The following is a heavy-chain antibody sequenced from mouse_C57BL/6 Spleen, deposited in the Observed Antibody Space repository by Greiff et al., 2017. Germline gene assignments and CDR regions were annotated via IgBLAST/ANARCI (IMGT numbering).Heavy chain of an antibody. CDR2: ISSGSSTI. D-gene: IGHD2-5*01. V-gene: IGHV5-17*01. Sequence: EVQLQQSGGGLVKPGGSLKLSCAASGFTFSDYGMHWVRQAPEKGLEWVAYISSGSSTIYYAATVKGRFTISRDNAKNTLFLQMTSLRSEDTAMYYCARGGYYSKGAMDYWGQGTSVTVSS. J-gene: IGHJ4*01. CDR1: GFTFSDYG. CDR3: ARGGYYSKGAMDY.